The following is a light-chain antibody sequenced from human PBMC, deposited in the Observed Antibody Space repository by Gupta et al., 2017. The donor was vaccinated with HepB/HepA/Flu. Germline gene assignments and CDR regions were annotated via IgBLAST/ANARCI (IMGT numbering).Light chain of an antibody. CDR3: SSYTTSSTWV. CDR2: DVN. V-gene: IGLV2-14*01. CDR1: SSDVGGYNF. Sequence: QSALTQPASVSGSPGPSITISCTGTSSDVGGYNFVSWFQQYPGKAPKLIIYDVNNRPSGVSYRFSGSKSGNTASLTISGLQAEDEADYYCSSYTTSSTWVFGGGTMLTVL. J-gene: IGLJ3*02.